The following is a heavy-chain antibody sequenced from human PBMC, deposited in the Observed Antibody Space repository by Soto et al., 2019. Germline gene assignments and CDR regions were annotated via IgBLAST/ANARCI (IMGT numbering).Heavy chain of an antibody. Sequence: QVQLVQSGAEVKKPGASVKVSCKASGYTFTSSGFSWVRQAPGQGLEWLGWISVYNGNTNYPQNLQGRVTMTTDTFTSTAYMELRSLRSDDTAVYYCARDRAGAVADQWGQGTLVTVSS. CDR1: GYTFTSSG. CDR2: ISVYNGNT. V-gene: IGHV1-18*01. CDR3: ARDRAGAVADQ. D-gene: IGHD6-19*01. J-gene: IGHJ4*02.